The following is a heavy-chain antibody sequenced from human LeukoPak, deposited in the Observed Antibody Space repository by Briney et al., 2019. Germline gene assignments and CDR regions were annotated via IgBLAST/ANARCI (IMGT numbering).Heavy chain of an antibody. D-gene: IGHD3-9*01. V-gene: IGHV1-2*02. Sequence: GASVKDSCKASGYTFTGYYMHWVRQAPGQGLEWMGWINPNSGGTNYAQKFQGRVTMTRDTSISTAYVELSRLRSDDTAVYYCARAIRYFDWFCVGYWGQGTLVTVSS. CDR3: ARAIRYFDWFCVGY. CDR2: INPNSGGT. CDR1: GYTFTGYY. J-gene: IGHJ4*02.